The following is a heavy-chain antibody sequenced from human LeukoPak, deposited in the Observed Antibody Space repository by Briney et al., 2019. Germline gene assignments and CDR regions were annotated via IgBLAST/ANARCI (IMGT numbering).Heavy chain of an antibody. CDR3: ARERTHYYYFDY. D-gene: IGHD2/OR15-2a*01. V-gene: IGHV3-74*01. CDR2: INSDGSST. CDR1: GFTFSSYW. Sequence: GGSLRLSCAASGFTFSSYWMHWVRQAPGKGLVWVSRINSDGSSTSYADSVKGRITISRDNAKNTLYLKMNSLRAEDTAVYYCARERTHYYYFDYWGQGTLVTVSS. J-gene: IGHJ4*02.